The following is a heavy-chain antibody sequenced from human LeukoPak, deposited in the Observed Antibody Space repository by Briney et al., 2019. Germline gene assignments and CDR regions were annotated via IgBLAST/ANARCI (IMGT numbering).Heavy chain of an antibody. CDR3: AGGYSYGCPHHYYYMDV. J-gene: IGHJ6*03. Sequence: SETLSLTCTVAGGAITSDSYYWSWVRQPPGKGLEWIGFIYYSGTTYYSPSLESRVDISADSSKRRFSLRLRSVAAADSAVYFCAGGYSYGCPHHYYYMDVWGQGDTVIVSS. D-gene: IGHD5-18*01. V-gene: IGHV4-61*03. CDR2: IYYSGTT. CDR1: GGAITSDSYY.